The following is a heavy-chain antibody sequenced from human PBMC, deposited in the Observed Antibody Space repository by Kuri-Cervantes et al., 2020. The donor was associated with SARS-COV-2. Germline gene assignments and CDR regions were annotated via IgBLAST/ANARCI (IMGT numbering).Heavy chain of an antibody. Sequence: SETLSLTCTVSGGSISSFYWTWIRQPPGTGPERIGNVYYSGSTNYNPSLKSRVTISVDTSKKQFSLRLSSVTAADTAIYYCARSIRVGYFDYWGQGTLVTVSS. J-gene: IGHJ4*02. D-gene: IGHD1-26*01. CDR3: ARSIRVGYFDY. CDR1: GGSISSFY. CDR2: VYYSGST. V-gene: IGHV4-59*01.